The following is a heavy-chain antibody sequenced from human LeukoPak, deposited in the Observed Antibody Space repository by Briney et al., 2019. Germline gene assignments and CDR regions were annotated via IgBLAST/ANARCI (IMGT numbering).Heavy chain of an antibody. CDR3: ARAIGKSEGY. D-gene: IGHD4-23*01. CDR1: GFIFSSYA. J-gene: IGHJ4*02. V-gene: IGHV3-7*01. Sequence: GGSLGLSCAASGFIFSSYAMTWVRQAPGKGLEWVANIKQDGSEKYYVDSVKGRFTISRDNAKSSLYLQMDSLRAEDTAVYYCARAIGKSEGYWGQGTLVTVSS. CDR2: IKQDGSEK.